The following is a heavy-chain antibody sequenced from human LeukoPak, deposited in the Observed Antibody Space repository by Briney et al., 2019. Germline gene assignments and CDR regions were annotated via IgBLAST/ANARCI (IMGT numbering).Heavy chain of an antibody. CDR1: GFTFSSYA. V-gene: IGHV3-64*01. Sequence: GGSLRLSCAASGFTFSSYAMHWVRQAPGKGLEYVSAISSNGGSTYYANSVKGRFTISRDNSKNTLYLQMGSLRAEDMAVYYCARAPSSYSGYVDYYMDVWGKGTTVTVSS. CDR2: ISSNGGST. J-gene: IGHJ6*03. CDR3: ARAPSSYSGYVDYYMDV. D-gene: IGHD5-12*01.